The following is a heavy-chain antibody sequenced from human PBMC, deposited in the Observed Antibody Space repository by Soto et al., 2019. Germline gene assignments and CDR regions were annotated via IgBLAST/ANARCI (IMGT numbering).Heavy chain of an antibody. V-gene: IGHV1-18*01. CDR1: GYTFTSYG. Sequence: QVQLVQSGAEVKKPGASVKVSCNASGYTFTSYGISWVRQAPGQGLEWMGWISAYNGKTNYAQKLQGRVTMTTDTATSTAYMELRSLRSDDTAVYYCARAGYCSGGSCYPYYYGMDVWGQGTTVTVSS. D-gene: IGHD2-15*01. CDR2: ISAYNGKT. CDR3: ARAGYCSGGSCYPYYYGMDV. J-gene: IGHJ6*02.